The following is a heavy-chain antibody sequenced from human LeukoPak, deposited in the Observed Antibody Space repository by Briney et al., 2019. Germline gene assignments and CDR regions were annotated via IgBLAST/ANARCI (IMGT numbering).Heavy chain of an antibody. J-gene: IGHJ4*02. D-gene: IGHD3-22*01. Sequence: GGSLRLSCAASGFTFSSYAMNWVRQAPGKGLEWVAVISYDGSNKYYADSVKGRFTISRDNSKNTLYLQMNSLRAEDTAVYYCARVHLVVVITWFDYWGQGTLVTVSS. CDR1: GFTFSSYA. V-gene: IGHV3-30-3*01. CDR2: ISYDGSNK. CDR3: ARVHLVVVITWFDY.